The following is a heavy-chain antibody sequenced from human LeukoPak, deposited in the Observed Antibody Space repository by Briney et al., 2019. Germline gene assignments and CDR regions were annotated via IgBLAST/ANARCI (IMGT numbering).Heavy chain of an antibody. Sequence: GGSLRLSCAASGFTFSSYWMSWVRQAPGKGLEWVAVISYDGSNKYYADSVKGRFTISRDNSKNTLYLQMNSLRAEDTAVYYCAKDHSRWELLYYFDYWGQGTLVTVSS. CDR2: ISYDGSNK. CDR3: AKDHSRWELLYYFDY. J-gene: IGHJ4*02. CDR1: GFTFSSYW. V-gene: IGHV3-30*18. D-gene: IGHD1-26*01.